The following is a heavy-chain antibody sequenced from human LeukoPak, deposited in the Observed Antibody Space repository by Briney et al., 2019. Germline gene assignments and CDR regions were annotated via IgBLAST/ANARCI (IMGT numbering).Heavy chain of an antibody. V-gene: IGHV5-51*01. Sequence: GESLKISCKGSGYSFTTYWIGWVRQMPGKGLEWMGFIYPGDSDTRYSPSFQGQVTISADKSISTAYLQWSTLKASDTAMSYCARRAGYSGSYSVDYWGQGTLVTVSS. CDR2: IYPGDSDT. CDR3: ARRAGYSGSYSVDY. J-gene: IGHJ4*02. D-gene: IGHD3-10*01. CDR1: GYSFTTYW.